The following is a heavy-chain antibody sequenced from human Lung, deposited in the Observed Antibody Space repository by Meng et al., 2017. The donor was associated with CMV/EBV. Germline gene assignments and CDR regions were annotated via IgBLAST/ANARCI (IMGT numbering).Heavy chain of an antibody. CDR2: IYPGDSDT. D-gene: IGHD4-23*01. V-gene: IGHV5-51*01. CDR3: ARPSSNSGYYFAMDV. Sequence: GESLKISCKGSGYNFASYWIGWVRQMPGKGLEWMGIIYPGDSDTRYSPSFQGHVTISVDKSISTAYLQWSSLKASDTAMYYCARPSSNSGYYFAMDVWGQGTTVTGSS. J-gene: IGHJ6*02. CDR1: GYNFASYW.